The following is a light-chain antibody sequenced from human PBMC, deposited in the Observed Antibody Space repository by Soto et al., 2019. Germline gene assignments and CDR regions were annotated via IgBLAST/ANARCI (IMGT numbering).Light chain of an antibody. CDR3: SSYTSSSTLYG. Sequence: QSALTQPASVSGSPGQSITISCTGTSSDVGGYNYVSWYQQHPGKAPKLIIYEVSNRPSGVSNRFSGSKSGDTASLTISGLRAEDEAEYYCSSYTSSSTLYGFGTGTKLTVL. CDR2: EVS. CDR1: SSDVGGYNY. V-gene: IGLV2-14*01. J-gene: IGLJ1*01.